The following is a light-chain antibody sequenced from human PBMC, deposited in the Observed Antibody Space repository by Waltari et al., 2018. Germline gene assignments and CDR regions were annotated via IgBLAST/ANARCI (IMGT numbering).Light chain of an antibody. Sequence: QSVLTQPPSVSGAPGQRVTIPCTGSSPNIGAGYDVHWYQQLPGTAPKPLIYGNSNRPSGVPDRFSGSKSGTSASLAITGLQAEDEADYYCQSYDSSLSGWVFGGGTKLTVL. J-gene: IGLJ3*02. CDR2: GNS. CDR1: SPNIGAGYD. CDR3: QSYDSSLSGWV. V-gene: IGLV1-40*01.